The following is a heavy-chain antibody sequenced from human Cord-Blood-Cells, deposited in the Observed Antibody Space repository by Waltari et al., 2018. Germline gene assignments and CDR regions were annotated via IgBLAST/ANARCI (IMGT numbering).Heavy chain of an antibody. D-gene: IGHD5-12*01. V-gene: IGHV4-34*01. Sequence: QVQLHQWGAGPLTPSEALSLTCAVFGGSFSGYYWSWMRPPHGKGQEWTGEINQSGSTNYNPSLKSRVTISVDTSKNQFALKRSSVTAADTAVYYCARSRYSGYDYYYYYGMDVWGQGTTVTVSS. CDR3: ARSRYSGYDYYYYYGMDV. CDR2: INQSGST. CDR1: GGSFSGYY. J-gene: IGHJ6*02.